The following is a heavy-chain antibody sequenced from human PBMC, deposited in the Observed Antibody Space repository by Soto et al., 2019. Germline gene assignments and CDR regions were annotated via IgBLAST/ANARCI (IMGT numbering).Heavy chain of an antibody. J-gene: IGHJ4*02. D-gene: IGHD6-19*01. CDR3: AKDPIARGWPPWDY. Sequence: EVQLLESGGGLVQPGGSLRLSCAASGFTFSSYAMSWVRQAPGKGLEWVSAISGSGGSTYYADSVKGRFTISRDTSKNTLYLQMNSLRAEDTAVYYCAKDPIARGWPPWDYWGQGTLVTVSS. CDR2: ISGSGGST. V-gene: IGHV3-23*01. CDR1: GFTFSSYA.